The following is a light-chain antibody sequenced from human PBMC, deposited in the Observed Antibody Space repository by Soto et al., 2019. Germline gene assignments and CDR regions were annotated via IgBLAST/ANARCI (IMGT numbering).Light chain of an antibody. CDR3: QHYFTTPIT. J-gene: IGKJ4*01. V-gene: IGKV4-1*01. CDR1: QSILXTXNGMNY. Sequence: EIVMTQSPDSLAVSLGERATFNCKSSQSILXTXNGMNYLAWSQQKPGQPPKRLIYWASTRESGVPDRFSGSGSGTDFTLTISSLQAEDVAVYYCQHYFTTPITFGGGTKVEIK. CDR2: WAS.